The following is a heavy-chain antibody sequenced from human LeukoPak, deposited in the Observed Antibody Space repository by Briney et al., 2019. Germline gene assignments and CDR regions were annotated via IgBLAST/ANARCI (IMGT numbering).Heavy chain of an antibody. Sequence: GRSLTLSCAASGFTFSSYDMHWVRQAPGKGLDWVAVISYDGSNKYYADYVKGRFAISRDNYKNTVYLQMNSLRVEDTAVYYCARANTPFADYWGQGTLVTVSS. CDR3: ARANTPFADY. J-gene: IGHJ4*02. CDR1: GFTFSSYD. D-gene: IGHD2-2*02. V-gene: IGHV3-30*09. CDR2: ISYDGSNK.